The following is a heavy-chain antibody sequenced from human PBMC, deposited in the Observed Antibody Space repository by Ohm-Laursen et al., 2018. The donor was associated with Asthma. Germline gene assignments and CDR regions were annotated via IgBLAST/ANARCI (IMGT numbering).Heavy chain of an antibody. Sequence: GSSVKVSCKASGYTFTSYGISWVRQAPGQGLEWMGWISAYNGNTNYAQKLQGRVTMTTDTSTSTAYMELRSLRSDDTAVYYCARDMAVAGLTNFDYWGQGTLVTVSS. CDR3: ARDMAVAGLTNFDY. J-gene: IGHJ4*02. D-gene: IGHD6-19*01. CDR2: ISAYNGNT. V-gene: IGHV1-18*01. CDR1: GYTFTSYG.